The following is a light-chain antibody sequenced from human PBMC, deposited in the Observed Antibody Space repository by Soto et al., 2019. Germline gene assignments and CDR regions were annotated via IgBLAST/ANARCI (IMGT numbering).Light chain of an antibody. CDR2: EVD. J-gene: IGLJ1*01. V-gene: IGLV2-23*02. CDR3: CSYAGSTIFYV. Sequence: QSALTQPASVSGSPGQSITISCTGASSDVGSYNLVSWYQQHPGKAPKVMIYEVDKRPSGVSNRFSGSKSGNTASLTISGLQAEDVSDYYCCSYAGSTIFYVFGTGTKVTVL. CDR1: SSDVGSYNL.